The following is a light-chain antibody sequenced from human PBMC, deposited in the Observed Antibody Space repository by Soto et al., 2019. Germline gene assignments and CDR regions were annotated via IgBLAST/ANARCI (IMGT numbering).Light chain of an antibody. CDR3: QQSNTWPPVT. V-gene: IGKV3-11*01. CDR1: QSVTDNY. CDR2: GAF. Sequence: VLTQSPGTLSLSPGDSATLSCRDSQSVTDNYLSWYQQRPGQAPRLLIYGAFNRATGIPATFSGSGSGADFTLTISSLEPEDFAIYYCQQSNTWPPVTFGQGTRLEIK. J-gene: IGKJ5*01.